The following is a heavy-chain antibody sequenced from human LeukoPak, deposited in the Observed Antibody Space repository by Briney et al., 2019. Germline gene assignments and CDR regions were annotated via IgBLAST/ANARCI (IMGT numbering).Heavy chain of an antibody. J-gene: IGHJ4*02. D-gene: IGHD6-6*01. Sequence: SETLSLTCTVSGGSISSYYWSWIRQPPGKGLEWIGYIYYSGSTNYNPSLKSRVTISVDTSKNQFSLKLSSVTAADTAVYYCTRTLSEYSSSSLGYWGQGTLVTVSS. CDR1: GGSISSYY. CDR3: TRTLSEYSSSSLGY. CDR2: IYYSGST. V-gene: IGHV4-59*01.